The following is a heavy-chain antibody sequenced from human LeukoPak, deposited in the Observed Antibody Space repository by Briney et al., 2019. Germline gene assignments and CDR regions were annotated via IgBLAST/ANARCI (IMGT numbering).Heavy chain of an antibody. D-gene: IGHD6-13*01. J-gene: IGHJ4*02. CDR1: GFTFSSHW. Sequence: GGSLRLSCAASGFTFSSHWMSWVRQAPGKGLEWVANIKQDGSEKYYVDSVKGRFTISRDNAKNSLYLQMNSLRAEDTAVYYCARDWHSSNWGQGTLVTVSS. CDR2: IKQDGSEK. V-gene: IGHV3-7*01. CDR3: ARDWHSSN.